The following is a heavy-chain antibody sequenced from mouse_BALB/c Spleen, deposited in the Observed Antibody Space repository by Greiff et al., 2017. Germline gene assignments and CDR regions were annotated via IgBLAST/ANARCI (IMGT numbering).Heavy chain of an antibody. Sequence: DVHLVESGGGLVQPGGSLKLSCAASGFTFSSYTMSWVRQTPEKRLEWVAYISNGGGSTYYPDTVKGRFTISRDNAKNTLYLQMSSLKSEDTAMYYCARNSNPFAYWGQGTLVTVSA. D-gene: IGHD6-1*01. J-gene: IGHJ3*01. V-gene: IGHV5-12-2*01. CDR2: ISNGGGST. CDR3: ARNSNPFAY. CDR1: GFTFSSYT.